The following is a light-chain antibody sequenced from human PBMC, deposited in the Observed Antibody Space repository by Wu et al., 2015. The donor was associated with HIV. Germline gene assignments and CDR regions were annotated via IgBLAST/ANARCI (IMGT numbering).Light chain of an antibody. Sequence: DTQMTQSPSSVSASVGDTVTITCRASRDIYTWVAWYQQKPGKAPKLLIHDASTLQNGVPSRFGGSGSGTEFTLTFNGLQPEDFATYYCQQANRFPSVFGQGTKLEIK. CDR3: QQANRFPSV. CDR2: DAS. CDR1: RDIYTW. J-gene: IGKJ2*01. V-gene: IGKV1-12*02.